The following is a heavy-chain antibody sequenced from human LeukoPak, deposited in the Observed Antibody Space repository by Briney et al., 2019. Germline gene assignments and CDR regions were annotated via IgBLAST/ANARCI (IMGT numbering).Heavy chain of an antibody. Sequence: ASVKVSCKASGYTFTSYGISWVRQAPGQGLEWMGWISAYNGNTNYARKLQGRVTMTTDTSTSTAYMELRSLRSDDTAVYYCARVCGITMVRGVGYYYYYMDVWAKGPRSPSP. CDR3: ARVCGITMVRGVGYYYYYMDV. CDR1: GYTFTSYG. D-gene: IGHD3-10*01. J-gene: IGHJ6*03. V-gene: IGHV1-18*01. CDR2: ISAYNGNT.